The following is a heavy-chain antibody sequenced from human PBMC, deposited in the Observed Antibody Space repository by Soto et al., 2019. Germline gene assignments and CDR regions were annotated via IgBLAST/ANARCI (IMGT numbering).Heavy chain of an antibody. V-gene: IGHV1-3*05. Sequence: QVQLVQSGAEEKKPGASVKVSCKASGYTFTSYAMHWVRQAPGQRLEWMGWINGGNGNTKYSQKFQGRVTITRDTSASTVYMELSSLRSEDTAVYYCARSIVVVTALDYWGQGTLVTVSS. J-gene: IGHJ4*02. CDR3: ARSIVVVTALDY. CDR1: GYTFTSYA. CDR2: INGGNGNT. D-gene: IGHD2-21*02.